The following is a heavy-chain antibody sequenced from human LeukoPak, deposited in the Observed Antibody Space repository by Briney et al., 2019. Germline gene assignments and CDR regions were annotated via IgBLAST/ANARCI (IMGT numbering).Heavy chain of an antibody. CDR1: GYTFTGYY. V-gene: IGHV1-2*02. D-gene: IGHD1-1*01. J-gene: IGHJ4*02. Sequence: GASVKVSCKASGYTFTGYYIHWVRQAPGQGLEWMGWINPNSGATNYAQTFQGRVTMTRDTSFSTAYMELSRLRSDDTAVYYCARDHLPLLCMMEHWGLGTLVTVSS. CDR3: ARDHLPLLCMMEH. CDR2: INPNSGAT.